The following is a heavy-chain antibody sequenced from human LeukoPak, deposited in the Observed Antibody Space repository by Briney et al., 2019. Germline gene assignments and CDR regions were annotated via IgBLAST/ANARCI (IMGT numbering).Heavy chain of an antibody. V-gene: IGHV3-21*01. Sequence: GGSLRLSCAASGFTFSTYAMNWVRQAPGEGLKWVSCITGDSSYIYYADSVKGRFTISRDNAKNSLYLQMNSLRAEDTAVYYCARYRVASSTSYFDFWSQGTLVTVSP. J-gene: IGHJ4*02. CDR3: ARYRVASSTSYFDF. CDR1: GFTFSTYA. CDR2: ITGDSSYI. D-gene: IGHD2-2*01.